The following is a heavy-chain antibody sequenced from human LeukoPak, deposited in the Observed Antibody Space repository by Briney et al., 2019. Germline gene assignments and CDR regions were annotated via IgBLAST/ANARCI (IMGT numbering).Heavy chain of an antibody. CDR1: GGSISSSSYY. CDR2: IYYSGST. J-gene: IGHJ4*02. V-gene: IGHV4-39*01. Sequence: PSETLSLTCTASGGSISSSSYYWGWIRQPPGKGLEWTGSIYYSGSTYYNPSLKSRVTISVDTSKNQFSLKLSSVTAADTAVYYCARHKPGQYTVTTVMSGYSVNPSFDYWGQGTLVTVSS. D-gene: IGHD4-17*01. CDR3: ARHKPGQYTVTTVMSGYSVNPSFDY.